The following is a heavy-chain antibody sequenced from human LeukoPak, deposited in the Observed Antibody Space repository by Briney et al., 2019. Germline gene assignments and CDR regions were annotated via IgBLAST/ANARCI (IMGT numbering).Heavy chain of an antibody. CDR3: ARETYCSGGSCYPYYFDY. V-gene: IGHV3-48*01. CDR1: GFTFSSYS. D-gene: IGHD2-15*01. Sequence: PRGSLRLSCAASGFTFSSYSMNWVRQAPGKGLEWVSYISSSSSTIYYADSVKGRFTISRDNAKNSLYLQMNSLRAEDTAVYYCARETYCSGGSCYPYYFDYWGQGTLVTVSS. J-gene: IGHJ4*02. CDR2: ISSSSSTI.